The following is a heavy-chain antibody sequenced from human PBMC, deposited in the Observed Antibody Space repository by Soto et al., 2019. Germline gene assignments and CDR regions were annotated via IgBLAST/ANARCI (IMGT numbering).Heavy chain of an antibody. Sequence: GGSLRLSCAASGFTFSSYGMHWVRQAPGKGLEWVAVISYDGSNKYYADSVKGRFTISRDNSKNTLYLQMNSLRAEDTAVYYCAKGSFMDVWGQGTTVTVSS. V-gene: IGHV3-30*18. J-gene: IGHJ6*02. CDR1: GFTFSSYG. CDR2: ISYDGSNK. CDR3: AKGSFMDV.